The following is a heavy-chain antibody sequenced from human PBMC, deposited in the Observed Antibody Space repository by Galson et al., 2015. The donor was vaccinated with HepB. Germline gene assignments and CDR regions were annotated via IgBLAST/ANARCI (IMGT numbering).Heavy chain of an antibody. CDR1: GFTFSSYW. D-gene: IGHD6-19*01. CDR3: ARDRYGWYGPGYYGMDV. CDR2: IKQDGSEK. Sequence: SLRLSCAASGFTFSSYWMTWVRQAPGKGLEWVANIKQDGSEKYYVDSVKGRFTISRDNAKNSLYLQMNSLRAEDTAVYYCARDRYGWYGPGYYGMDVWGQGTTVTVSS. J-gene: IGHJ6*02. V-gene: IGHV3-7*03.